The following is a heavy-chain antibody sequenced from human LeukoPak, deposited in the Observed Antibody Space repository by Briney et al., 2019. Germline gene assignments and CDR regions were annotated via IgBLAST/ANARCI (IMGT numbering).Heavy chain of an antibody. D-gene: IGHD4-11*01. CDR3: ARENDYRFPTAY. CDR2: INPNSGGT. Sequence: GASVKVSCKASGYTFTGYYMHWVRQAPGQGLEWMGWINPNSGGTNYAQKFQGRVTMARDTSISTAYMELSRLRSDDTAVYYCARENDYRFPTAYWGQGTLVTVSS. J-gene: IGHJ4*02. CDR1: GYTFTGYY. V-gene: IGHV1-2*02.